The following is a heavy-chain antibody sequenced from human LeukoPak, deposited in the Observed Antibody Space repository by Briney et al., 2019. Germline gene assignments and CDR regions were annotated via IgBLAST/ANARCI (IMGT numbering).Heavy chain of an antibody. D-gene: IGHD1-26*01. Sequence: ASVKVSCKASGYTFVDYFIHWVRQAPGRGQEWMGRINTDSGGAEYEQKFQGRVIMTRDTSISTAYVEVSGLTSDDTAVYYCARDFTSTPNWEFDYWGQEPWSPSPQ. V-gene: IGHV1-2*06. CDR3: ARDFTSTPNWEFDY. CDR1: GYTFVDYF. J-gene: IGHJ4*01. CDR2: INTDSGGA.